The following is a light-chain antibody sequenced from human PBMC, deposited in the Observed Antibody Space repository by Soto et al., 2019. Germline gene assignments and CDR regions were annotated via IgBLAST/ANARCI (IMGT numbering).Light chain of an antibody. CDR2: GAS. CDR1: QSVSSN. V-gene: IGKV3-15*01. J-gene: IGKJ1*01. CDR3: QQYSNWPPWT. Sequence: VMTQSPVTLSVSPGERATLSCSASQSVSSNLAWYQQKPGQAPRLLIYGASTRATGIPARFSGSGSGTEFTLTISSLQSEDSAVYYCQQYSNWPPWTFGQGTKVDIK.